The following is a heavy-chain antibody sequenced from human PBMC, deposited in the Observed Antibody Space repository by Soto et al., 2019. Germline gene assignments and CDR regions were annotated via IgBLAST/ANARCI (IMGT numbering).Heavy chain of an antibody. J-gene: IGHJ4*02. D-gene: IGHD2-15*01. V-gene: IGHV4-4*02. CDR2: IYHSGST. CDR1: GGSISSNNW. CDR3: ARPEGDCRGGSCPFYHD. Sequence: QVQLQESGPGLVKPSETLSLTCAVSGGSISSNNWWSWVRQTPGKGLEWIGEIYHSGSTNYNPSRKSRVTISLAKSKNQFSLSLTSMTAADTAVYYCARPEGDCRGGSCPFYHDWGQGTLVTASS.